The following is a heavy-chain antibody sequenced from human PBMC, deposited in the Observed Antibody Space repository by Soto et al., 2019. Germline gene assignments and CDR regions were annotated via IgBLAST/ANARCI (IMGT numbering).Heavy chain of an antibody. Sequence: PGGSLRLSCAASGFTFSNAWMSWVRQAPGKGLEWVGRIKSKTDGGTTDHAAPVKGRFTISRDDSKNTLYLQMNSLKTEDTAVYYCTTGKWLRLRDYYYGMDVWGQGTTVTVSS. CDR3: TTGKWLRLRDYYYGMDV. V-gene: IGHV3-15*01. D-gene: IGHD5-12*01. J-gene: IGHJ6*02. CDR1: GFTFSNAW. CDR2: IKSKTDGGTT.